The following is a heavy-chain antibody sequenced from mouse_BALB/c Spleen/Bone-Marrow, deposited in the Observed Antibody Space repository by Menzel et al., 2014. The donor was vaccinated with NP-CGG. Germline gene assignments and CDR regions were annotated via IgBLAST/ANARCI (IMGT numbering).Heavy chain of an antibody. D-gene: IGHD2-3*01. Sequence: VQLQQSGAELMKPGASVKISCKATGYTFSSYWIEWVKQRPGHGLEWIGEILPGSGSTNYNEKFKGKATFTADTSSNTAYMQLSSLTSEDSAVYYCARRAVDGYSYAMDYWGQGTSVTVSS. J-gene: IGHJ4*01. CDR1: GYTFSSYW. CDR3: ARRAVDGYSYAMDY. CDR2: ILPGSGST. V-gene: IGHV1-9*01.